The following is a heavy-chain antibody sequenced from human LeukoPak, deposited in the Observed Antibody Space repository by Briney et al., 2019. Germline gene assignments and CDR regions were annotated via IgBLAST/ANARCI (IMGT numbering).Heavy chain of an antibody. D-gene: IGHD2-2*01. J-gene: IGHJ1*01. CDR3: ARNPRVIPAAPFQH. Sequence: SVKVSCKASGGTFSSYAISWVRQAPGQGLEWMGGIIPIFGTANYAQKFQGRVTITADESTSTAYMELSSLRSEDTAVYYCARNPRVIPAAPFQHWGQGTLVTVSS. CDR2: IIPIFGTA. CDR1: GGTFSSYA. V-gene: IGHV1-69*01.